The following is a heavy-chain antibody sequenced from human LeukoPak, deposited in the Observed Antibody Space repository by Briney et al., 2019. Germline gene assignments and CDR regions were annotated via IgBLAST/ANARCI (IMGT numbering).Heavy chain of an antibody. J-gene: IGHJ4*02. V-gene: IGHV3-74*01. CDR2: IKSDGSST. Sequence: GGSLRLSCAASGFTFSSYWMHWVRQAPGKGLVWVSRIKSDGSSTSYADSVKGRFTISRDNAKNTLYLQMNSLRAEDTAVYYCARGYSGVSSGWYFDYWGQGTLVTVSS. CDR1: GFTFSSYW. D-gene: IGHD6-19*01. CDR3: ARGYSGVSSGWYFDY.